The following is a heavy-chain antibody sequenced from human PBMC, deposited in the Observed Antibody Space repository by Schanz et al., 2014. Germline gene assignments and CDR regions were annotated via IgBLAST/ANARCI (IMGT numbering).Heavy chain of an antibody. CDR3: AKDMHKDYGGKPQAFDI. V-gene: IGHV3-33*06. CDR2: IWYDGNNK. CDR1: GFTFSSYG. D-gene: IGHD4-17*01. Sequence: QVQLVESGGGVVQPGRSLSLSCAASGFTFSSYGMHWVRQAPGKVLYWVAVIWYDGNNKFYADSVKGRFIISRDNSKNTLDLQMNSLRDEDTALYYCAKDMHKDYGGKPQAFDIWGQGTMVTVSS. J-gene: IGHJ3*02.